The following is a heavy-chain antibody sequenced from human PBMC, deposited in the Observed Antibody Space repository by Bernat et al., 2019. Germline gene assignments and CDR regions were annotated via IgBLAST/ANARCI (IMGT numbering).Heavy chain of an antibody. CDR1: GGSISSGDYY. Sequence: QVQLQESGPGLVKPSQTLSLTCTVSGGSISSGDYYWSWIRQPPGKGLEWIGYIYYSGSTYYNPSLKSRVTLSVDTSPNPFSLKLSSVPAADTAVYYCARGGRGYGDYAAPFDYWGQGTLVTVSS. D-gene: IGHD4-17*01. V-gene: IGHV4-30-4*01. CDR3: ARGGRGYGDYAAPFDY. J-gene: IGHJ4*02. CDR2: IYYSGST.